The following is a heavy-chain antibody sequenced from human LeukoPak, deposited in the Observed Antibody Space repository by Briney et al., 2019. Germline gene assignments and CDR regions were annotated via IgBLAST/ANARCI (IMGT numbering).Heavy chain of an antibody. CDR1: GFTFSDYW. CDR2: IKQDGSEK. CDR3: ARVQDGYSKYAFDI. Sequence: PGGSLRLSCAASGFTFSDYWMTCVRQAPGKGLEWVANIKQDGSEKYYVDSVKGRFTISRDNAMNSLYLQMNSLRAENTAVYYCARVQDGYSKYAFDIWGQGTMVTVSS. D-gene: IGHD5-24*01. V-gene: IGHV3-7*04. J-gene: IGHJ3*02.